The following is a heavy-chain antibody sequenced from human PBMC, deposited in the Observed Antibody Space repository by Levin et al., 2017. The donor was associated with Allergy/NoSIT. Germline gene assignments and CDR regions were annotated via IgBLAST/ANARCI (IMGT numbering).Heavy chain of an antibody. J-gene: IGHJ4*02. CDR2: IKSKTDGGTT. CDR1: GFTFSNAW. CDR3: TTLQTMVRGVIPV. Sequence: LSLTCAASGFTFSNAWMSWVRQAPGKGLEWVGRIKSKTDGGTTDYAAPVKGRFTISRDDSKNTLYLQMNSLKTEDTAVYYCTTLQTMVRGVIPVWGQGTLVTVSS. V-gene: IGHV3-15*01. D-gene: IGHD3-10*01.